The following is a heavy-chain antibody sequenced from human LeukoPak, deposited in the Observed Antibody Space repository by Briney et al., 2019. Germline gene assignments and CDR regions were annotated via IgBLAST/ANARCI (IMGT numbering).Heavy chain of an antibody. V-gene: IGHV4-30-4*01. Sequence: SQTLSLTCTVSGDSISSGDYYWSWIRQPPGKGLEWIGNIYYSGSTYYNPSLRSRVTISIDTSKNQFSLEVSSVTAADTAVYYCARHARGNYYDSSGYYLYYFDYWGQGTLVTVSS. D-gene: IGHD3-22*01. CDR1: GDSISSGDYY. CDR2: IYYSGST. CDR3: ARHARGNYYDSSGYYLYYFDY. J-gene: IGHJ4*02.